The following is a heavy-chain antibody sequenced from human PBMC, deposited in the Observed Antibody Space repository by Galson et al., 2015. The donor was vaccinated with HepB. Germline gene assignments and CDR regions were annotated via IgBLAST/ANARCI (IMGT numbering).Heavy chain of an antibody. CDR2: ISSDGNIR. Sequence: SLRLSCAASGFLFRKYAFHWVRQAPGKGLEWLSVISSDGNIRYDGDSVKGRFIISRDNSENTVYLEMNNVRSEDTAVYYCARDPAELADWNNFDYWGQGTLVTVSS. CDR1: GFLFRKYA. V-gene: IGHV3-30-3*01. J-gene: IGHJ4*02. CDR3: ARDPAELADWNNFDY. D-gene: IGHD1/OR15-1a*01.